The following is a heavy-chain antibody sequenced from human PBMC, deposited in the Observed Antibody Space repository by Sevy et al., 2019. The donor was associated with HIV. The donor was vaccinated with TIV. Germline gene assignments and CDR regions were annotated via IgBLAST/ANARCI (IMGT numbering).Heavy chain of an antibody. CDR3: TRGKAAQSIFDY. CDR2: LKNKANGGTV. J-gene: IGHJ4*02. D-gene: IGHD6-25*01. Sequence: GGSLRLSCTTFGFTFGDYAINWVRQAPGKGLEWVAFLKNKANGGTVDYAASVKGRFTISRDDSKSIAYLQMNDLKTEDTAVYYCTRGKAAQSIFDYWGQGALVTVSS. V-gene: IGHV3-49*04. CDR1: GFTFGDYA.